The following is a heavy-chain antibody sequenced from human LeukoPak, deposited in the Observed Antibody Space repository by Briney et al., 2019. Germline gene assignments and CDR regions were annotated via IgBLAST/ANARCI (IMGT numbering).Heavy chain of an antibody. Sequence: GGSLRLSCAASGFTFSSYSMNWVRQAPGKGLEWVSAISGSGVTTYYADSVKGRFTISRDNSKHTLYLQMNSLRAEDTAVYYCSKWKAIVLVPAARSPIDYWGQGTLVTVSS. CDR1: GFTFSSYS. CDR3: SKWKAIVLVPAARSPIDY. CDR2: ISGSGVTT. V-gene: IGHV3-23*01. D-gene: IGHD2-2*01. J-gene: IGHJ4*02.